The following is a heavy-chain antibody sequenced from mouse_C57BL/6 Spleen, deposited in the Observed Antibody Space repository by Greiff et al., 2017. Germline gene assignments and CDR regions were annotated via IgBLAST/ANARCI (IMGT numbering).Heavy chain of an antibody. CDR3: ARGASNLFAD. Sequence: QVQLQQPGAELVMPGASVKLSCKASGYTFTSYWMPWVKQRPGQGLEWIGEIDPSDSYTNYNQKFKGKSTLTVDKSSSTAYMQLSSLTSEDSAVYYCARGASNLFADWGQGTLVTVAA. CDR1: GYTFTSYW. J-gene: IGHJ3*01. D-gene: IGHD2-5*01. CDR2: IDPSDSYT. V-gene: IGHV1-69*01.